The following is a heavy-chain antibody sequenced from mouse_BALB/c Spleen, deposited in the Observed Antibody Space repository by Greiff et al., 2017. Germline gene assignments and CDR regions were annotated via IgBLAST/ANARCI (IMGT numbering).Heavy chain of an antibody. CDR1: GFSLTSYG. CDR2: IWAGGST. J-gene: IGHJ3*01. CDR3: ARDLDGNYLFAY. Sequence: VNVVESGPGLVAPSQSLSITCTVSGFSLTSYGVHWVRQPPGKGLEWLGVIWAGGSTNYNSALMSRLSISKDNSKSQVFLKMNSLQTDDTAMYYCARDLDGNYLFAYWGQGTLVTVSA. V-gene: IGHV2-9*02. D-gene: IGHD2-1*01.